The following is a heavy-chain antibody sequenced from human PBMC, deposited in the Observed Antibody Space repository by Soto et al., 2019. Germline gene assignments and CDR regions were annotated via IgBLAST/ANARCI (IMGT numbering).Heavy chain of an antibody. D-gene: IGHD1-20*01. Sequence: GGSLRLSCEASGFTLRNYAMTWVRQAPGKGLEWVSLISANDVGTYYAESVKTRFTISTDQSRNTVYLQMDSLRADDTAIYYCAKAKSDYNWDNRPPFDYWGQGTLVTVSS. CDR2: ISANDVGT. V-gene: IGHV3-23*01. J-gene: IGHJ4*02. CDR3: AKAKSDYNWDNRPPFDY. CDR1: GFTLRNYA.